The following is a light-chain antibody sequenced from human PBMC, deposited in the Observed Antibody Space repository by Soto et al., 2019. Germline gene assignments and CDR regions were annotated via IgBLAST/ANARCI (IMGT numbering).Light chain of an antibody. CDR2: DAS. CDR3: QQFSDYPIT. CDR1: QAISRA. V-gene: IGKV1D-13*01. J-gene: IGKJ5*01. Sequence: AIQLTQSPSSLSASVGDRVTITCRASQAISRALAWYQHKPGKPPQLLIHDASTLESGVPSRFSGSGSGTDLTLTISSLQPADFATYYCQQFSDYPITFGQGTRLEIK.